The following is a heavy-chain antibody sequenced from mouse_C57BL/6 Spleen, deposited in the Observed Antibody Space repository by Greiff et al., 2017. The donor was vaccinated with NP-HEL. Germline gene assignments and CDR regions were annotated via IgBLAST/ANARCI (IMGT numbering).Heavy chain of an antibody. Sequence: QVQLKESGAELVMPGASVKLSCKASGYTFTSYWMPWVKQRPGQGLEWIGEIDPSDSYTNYTQNFKGKSTLTVDKSSSTAYMQLSSLTSEDSAVYKWARSDDYGSSICAMDYGGKGPSVTVSS. CDR3: ARSDDYGSSICAMDY. CDR1: GYTFTSYW. CDR2: IDPSDSYT. D-gene: IGHD1-1*01. J-gene: IGHJ4*01. V-gene: IGHV1-69*01.